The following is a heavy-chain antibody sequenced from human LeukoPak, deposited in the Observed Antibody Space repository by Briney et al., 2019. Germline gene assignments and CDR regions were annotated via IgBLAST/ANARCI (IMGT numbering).Heavy chain of an antibody. D-gene: IGHD2-15*01. J-gene: IGHJ3*02. Sequence: SETLSLTCAVSGGSISGGGYSWSWIRQPPGKGLEWIGYIYHSGSTYYNPSLKSRVTISVDRSKNQFSLKLSSVTAADTAVYYCAHERCSGGSCYSSGAFDIWGQGTMVTVSS. CDR1: GGSISGGGYS. CDR2: IYHSGST. CDR3: AHERCSGGSCYSSGAFDI. V-gene: IGHV4-30-2*01.